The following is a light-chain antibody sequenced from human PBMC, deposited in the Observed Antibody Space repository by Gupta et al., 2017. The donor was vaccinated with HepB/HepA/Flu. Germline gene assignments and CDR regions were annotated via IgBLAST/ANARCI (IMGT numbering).Light chain of an antibody. J-gene: IGKJ1*01. Sequence: DIVMTQSTDPPAASLGERATINCTPSQSVLYSSYNKSYLAWYQQKPGQPPKVVIYWASTRESGVPDRFSGSGSGTDFTLTISGLQAEDVAVYYCHQYYTVPWTFGQGTKVEIK. CDR1: QSVLYSSYNKSY. V-gene: IGKV4-1*01. CDR2: WAS. CDR3: HQYYTVPWT.